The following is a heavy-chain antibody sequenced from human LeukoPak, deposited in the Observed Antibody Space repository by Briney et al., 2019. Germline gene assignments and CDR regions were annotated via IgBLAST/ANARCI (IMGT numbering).Heavy chain of an antibody. V-gene: IGHV3-11*01. CDR2: ISSSGSAI. CDR3: ASSLPKWVTTVTKADY. D-gene: IGHD4-17*01. J-gene: IGHJ4*02. Sequence: GGSLRLSCAASGFTFSDYYMSWIRQAPGKGLEWVSYISSSGSAIYYADSVKGRFTISRDNAKNSLYLQMNSLRAEDTAVYYCASSLPKWVTTVTKADYWGQGTLVTVSS. CDR1: GFTFSDYY.